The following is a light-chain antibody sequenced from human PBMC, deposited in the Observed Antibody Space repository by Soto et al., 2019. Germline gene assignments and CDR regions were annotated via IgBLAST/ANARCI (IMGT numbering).Light chain of an antibody. Sequence: EIVLTQSPGTLSLYPGERATLSCRASQSIRSSYLAWYQQKPGQAPRLLIYGASSRATGIPDRFSGSGSGTDFTLTISRLEPEDFAVYYCQQYGSSRTFGQGTKVDIK. V-gene: IGKV3-20*01. CDR3: QQYGSSRT. CDR2: GAS. CDR1: QSIRSSY. J-gene: IGKJ1*01.